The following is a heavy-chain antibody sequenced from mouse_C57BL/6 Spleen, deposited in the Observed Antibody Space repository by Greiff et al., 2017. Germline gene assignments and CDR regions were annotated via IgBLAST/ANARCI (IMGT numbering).Heavy chain of an antibody. CDR2: IYPGSGNS. CDR1: GYTFTDYY. D-gene: IGHD1-1*01. J-gene: IGHJ2*01. CDR3: ARVDYGSSFDY. Sequence: QVQLQQSGAELVRPGASVKLSCTASGYTFTDYYINWVKQRPGQGLEWIARIYPGSGNSYYNEKFKGKATLTAEKSSSTAYMQLSSLTSEDSAVYFCARVDYGSSFDYWGQGTTLTVSS. V-gene: IGHV1-76*01.